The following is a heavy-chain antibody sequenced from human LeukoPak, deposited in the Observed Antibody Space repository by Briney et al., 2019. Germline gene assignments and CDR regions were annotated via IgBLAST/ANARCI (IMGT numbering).Heavy chain of an antibody. D-gene: IGHD3-10*01. CDR2: INVGNGNT. Sequence: GASVKVSCKASGYIFISYAMHWVRQAPGQRPEWMGWINVGNGNTDYSQKFQDRVTISRDTSASTAYMELSSLRSEDTAVYYCARGIYYGSGRGPMDVWGQGTTVTVSS. J-gene: IGHJ6*02. CDR3: ARGIYYGSGRGPMDV. V-gene: IGHV1-3*01. CDR1: GYIFISYA.